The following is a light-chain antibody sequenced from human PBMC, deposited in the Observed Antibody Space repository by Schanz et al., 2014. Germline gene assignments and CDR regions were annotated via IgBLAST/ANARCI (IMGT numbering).Light chain of an antibody. V-gene: IGKV3-11*01. J-gene: IGKJ4*01. Sequence: EIVMTQSPATLSVSPGERATLSCRASQSVSSYVAWYQQRPGQAPRLLIYDASNRATGIPARFSGSGSGTDFTLTISRLEPEDFAVYYCQQRYNWPSRRVTFGGGTKVEIK. CDR2: DAS. CDR3: QQRYNWPSRRVT. CDR1: QSVSSY.